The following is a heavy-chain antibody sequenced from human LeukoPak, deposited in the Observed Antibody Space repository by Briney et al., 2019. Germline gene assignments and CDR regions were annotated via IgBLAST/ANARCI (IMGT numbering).Heavy chain of an antibody. Sequence: PSETLSLTCTVSGYSISSGYYWGWIRQPPGKELEWIGNIFHSGNTYYNPSLKSRVTISVDTSKNQFSLKLNSVTAADTAVYYCARDPRYSGSYYYYYGMDVWGQGTTVTVSS. CDR1: GYSISSGYY. CDR3: ARDPRYSGSYYYYYGMDV. J-gene: IGHJ6*02. D-gene: IGHD1-26*01. CDR2: IFHSGNT. V-gene: IGHV4-38-2*02.